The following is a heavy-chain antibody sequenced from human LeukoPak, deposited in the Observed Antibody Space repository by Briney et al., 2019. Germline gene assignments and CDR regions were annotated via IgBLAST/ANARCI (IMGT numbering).Heavy chain of an antibody. J-gene: IGHJ3*02. CDR3: ARRRTYYYDSSGYYPPDDAFDI. CDR2: IIPILGIA. CDR1: GGTFSSYA. D-gene: IGHD3-22*01. Sequence: SVKVSCKASGGTFSSYAISWLRQAPGQGLEWMGRIIPILGIANYAQKFQGRVTITADKSTSTAYMELSSLRSEDTAVYYCARRRTYYYDSSGYYPPDDAFDIWGQGTMVTVSS. V-gene: IGHV1-69*04.